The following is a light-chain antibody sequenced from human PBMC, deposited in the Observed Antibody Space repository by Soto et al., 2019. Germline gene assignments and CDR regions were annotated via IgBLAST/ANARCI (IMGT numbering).Light chain of an antibody. CDR2: EVS. Sequence: QSALTQPASVSGSPGQSITISCIGTSSDVGSYNLVSWYQQHPGKAPKVLIYEVSERPSGVSNRFSGSKSGNTASLTISGLQAEDEADYYCSSYTNINTLVFGGGTKLTVL. J-gene: IGLJ2*01. CDR1: SSDVGSYNL. V-gene: IGLV2-14*02. CDR3: SSYTNINTLV.